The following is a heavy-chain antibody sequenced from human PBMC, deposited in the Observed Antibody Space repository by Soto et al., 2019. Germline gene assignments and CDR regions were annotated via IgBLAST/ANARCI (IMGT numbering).Heavy chain of an antibody. CDR2: ISPYNGNT. Sequence: QVQLVQSGAEVKKSGASVKVSCKASGYTFTSYGITWVRQAPGQGLEWMGWISPYNGNTNYAQKFQGRVTMTTDTSTTTAYMELRSLRSDDTAVYYCARGGLGYCSGGSCPQNWFDPWGQGTLVTVSS. J-gene: IGHJ5*02. D-gene: IGHD2-15*01. CDR3: ARGGLGYCSGGSCPQNWFDP. CDR1: GYTFTSYG. V-gene: IGHV1-18*01.